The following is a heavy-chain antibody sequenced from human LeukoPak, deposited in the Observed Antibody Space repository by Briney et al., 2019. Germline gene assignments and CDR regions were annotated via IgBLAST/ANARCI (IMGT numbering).Heavy chain of an antibody. Sequence: SETLSLTCAVYGGSFSGYYWSWIRQPPGKGLEWIGEINHSGSTNYNPSLKSRVTISVDTSKNQFSVKLSYLTAADPAVYYCARRRGGCSGGSSPYYYYYGMAVWGEGPTVTASS. CDR2: INHSGST. J-gene: IGHJ6*04. CDR1: GGSFSGYY. V-gene: IGHV4-34*01. D-gene: IGHD2-15*01. CDR3: ARRRGGCSGGSSPYYYYYGMAV.